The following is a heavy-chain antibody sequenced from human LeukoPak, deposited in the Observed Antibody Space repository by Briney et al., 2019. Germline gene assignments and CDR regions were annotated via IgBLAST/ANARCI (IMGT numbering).Heavy chain of an antibody. CDR2: ISTSGSS. CDR1: GDSFSSNNDF. J-gene: IGHJ3*02. CDR3: ARVEMATMAAFDI. V-gene: IGHV4-61*02. Sequence: SQTLSLTCTVSGDSFSSNNDFWSWIRQPAGKGLEWIGRISTSGSSYYSPSLKSRLIISVEKSRNQFSLRLDSVTAADTAVYYCARVEMATMAAFDIWGQGTMVTVSS. D-gene: IGHD5-24*01.